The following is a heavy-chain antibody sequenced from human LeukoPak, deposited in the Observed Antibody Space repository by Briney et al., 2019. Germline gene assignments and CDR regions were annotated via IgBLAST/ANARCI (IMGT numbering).Heavy chain of an antibody. J-gene: IGHJ4*02. Sequence: GESLKISCKASEYSSTKNWVGWVRHLPGKGLEWMGIIYPPDSDTRYGRSFQGQVTISVDESITTAYLQWSSVKASDTAMYYCARSSSYSPYYFDSWGQGTLVTVSS. V-gene: IGHV5-51*01. CDR1: EYSSTKNW. CDR3: ARSSSYSPYYFDS. CDR2: IYPPDSDT. D-gene: IGHD3-22*01.